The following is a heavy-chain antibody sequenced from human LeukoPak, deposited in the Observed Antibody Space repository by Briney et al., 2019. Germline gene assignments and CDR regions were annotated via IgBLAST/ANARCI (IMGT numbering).Heavy chain of an antibody. CDR2: IYSSGST. Sequence: SETLSLTCTVSGGSISNYYWSWIRQPAPKGLERIGRIYSSGSTNYNPSLKSRVTMSVDTSKNQFSLKLSSVTAADTAVYYCARNWYFDVWGRGTLVTVSS. V-gene: IGHV4-4*07. CDR1: GGSISNYY. J-gene: IGHJ2*01. CDR3: ARNWYFDV.